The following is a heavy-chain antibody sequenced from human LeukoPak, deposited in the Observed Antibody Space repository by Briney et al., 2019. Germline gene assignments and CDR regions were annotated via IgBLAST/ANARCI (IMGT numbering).Heavy chain of an antibody. V-gene: IGHV5-51*01. CDR3: ARHVSEWLFHDAFDI. CDR1: GYSFTSYW. Sequence: GESLKISCKGSGYSFTSYWIGWVRQMPGKGLEWMGIIYPGDSDTRYSPSFQGQVTISADKSISTAYLQWSSLKASDTAMYYCARHVSEWLFHDAFDIWGQGTMVTVSS. CDR2: IYPGDSDT. D-gene: IGHD3-3*01. J-gene: IGHJ3*02.